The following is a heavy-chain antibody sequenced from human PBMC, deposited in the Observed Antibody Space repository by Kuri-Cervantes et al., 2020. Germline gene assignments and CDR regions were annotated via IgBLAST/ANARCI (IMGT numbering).Heavy chain of an antibody. V-gene: IGHV1-3*02. CDR3: ARSRKPQQLASYYFDY. CDR2: SNAGNGNT. D-gene: IGHD6-13*01. J-gene: IGHJ4*02. CDR1: GYTFTSYA. Sequence: ASVKVSCKASGYTFTSYAMHWVRQAPGQRLEWMGWSNAGNGNTKYSQEFQGRVTITRDTSASTAYTELSSLRSEDTAVYYCARSRKPQQLASYYFDYWGQGTLVTVSS.